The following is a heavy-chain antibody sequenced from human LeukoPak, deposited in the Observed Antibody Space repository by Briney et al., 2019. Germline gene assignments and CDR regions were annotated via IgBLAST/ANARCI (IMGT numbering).Heavy chain of an antibody. J-gene: IGHJ3*02. Sequence: GASVKVSCKASGGTFSSHAISWVRQAPGQGLEWMGRIIPILGIANYAQKLQGIVTMTTDTSTSTAYMELRSLRSDDTAVYYCARITYYYDSSGSPLAFDIWGQGTMVTVSS. CDR3: ARITYYYDSSGSPLAFDI. V-gene: IGHV1-69*04. D-gene: IGHD3-22*01. CDR1: GGTFSSHA. CDR2: IIPILGIA.